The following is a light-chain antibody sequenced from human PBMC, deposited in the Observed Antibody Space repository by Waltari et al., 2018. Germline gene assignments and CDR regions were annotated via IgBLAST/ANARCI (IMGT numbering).Light chain of an antibody. CDR1: QSITGH. CDR2: SAS. CDR3: QQSYITPYT. Sequence: DIQMTQAPSSLSASVGDRVTMTCRTSQSITGHLNWFQQQPGKAPKLLIHSASALQSGVPSRFSGRGSGTHFTLTIGSLQPEDFATYFCQQSYITPYTFGQGTKLEIK. J-gene: IGKJ2*01. V-gene: IGKV1-39*01.